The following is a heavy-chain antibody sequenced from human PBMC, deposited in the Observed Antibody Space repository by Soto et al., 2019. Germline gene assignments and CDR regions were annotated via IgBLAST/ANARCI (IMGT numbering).Heavy chain of an antibody. CDR2: INHSGST. V-gene: IGHV4-34*01. J-gene: IGHJ6*03. D-gene: IGHD2-15*01. CDR3: ARYCSGGSCYHWEKGRPGYYYYYYMDV. CDR1: GGNFSCYY. Sequence: SETMSLTCAVYGGNFSCYYLSWIRKPPGKGLEWIGEINHSGSTNYNPSLKSRVTISVDTSKNQFSLKLSSVTAADTAVYYCARYCSGGSCYHWEKGRPGYYYYYYMDVWGQGTLVTVSS.